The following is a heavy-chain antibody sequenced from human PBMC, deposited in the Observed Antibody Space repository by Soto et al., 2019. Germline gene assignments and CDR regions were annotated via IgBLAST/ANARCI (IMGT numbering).Heavy chain of an antibody. D-gene: IGHD3-16*02. CDR3: AKAYDYIWGSYHRELEY. CDR1: GFTFSNFA. CDR2: ISRTGGAA. J-gene: IGHJ4*02. V-gene: IGHV3-23*01. Sequence: GGSLRLSCAASGFTFSNFAMFWVRQAPGKGLEWVSSISRTGGAAHYADSVNGRFTMSRDNSKNTLFLQMDSLRAEDTAVYYCAKAYDYIWGSYHRELEYWGQGPLVTVSS.